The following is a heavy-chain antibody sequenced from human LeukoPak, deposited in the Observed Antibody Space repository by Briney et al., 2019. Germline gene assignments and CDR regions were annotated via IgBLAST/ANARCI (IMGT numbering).Heavy chain of an antibody. CDR1: GLTFSNYW. V-gene: IGHV3-74*01. J-gene: IGHJ4*02. Sequence: GGSLRLSCAASGLTFSNYWMPWVRHAPGKGLVWVSHIKTDGSITDYADPVKGRFTISRDNSRNTLYLQMKSLRVEDTAIYYCGRDWKLDYWGQGSLVTVSS. CDR2: IKTDGSIT. CDR3: GRDWKLDY. D-gene: IGHD1-1*01.